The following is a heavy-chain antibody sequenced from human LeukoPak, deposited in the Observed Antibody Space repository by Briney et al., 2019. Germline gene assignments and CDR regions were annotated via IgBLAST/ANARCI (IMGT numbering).Heavy chain of an antibody. D-gene: IGHD4-23*01. V-gene: IGHV3-7*01. CDR3: ARETTVGLDY. CDR1: GFTFSSYG. CDR2: IKQDGSEK. Sequence: GGSLRLSCAASGFTFSSYGMHWVRQAPGKGLEWVANIKQDGSEKNYVDSVKGRFTISRDNAKNSLYLQMNSLRAEDTAVYYCARETTVGLDYWGQGTLVTVSS. J-gene: IGHJ4*02.